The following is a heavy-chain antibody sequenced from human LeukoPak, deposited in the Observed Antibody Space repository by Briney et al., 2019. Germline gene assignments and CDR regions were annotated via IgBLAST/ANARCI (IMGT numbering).Heavy chain of an antibody. V-gene: IGHV3-53*01. CDR1: GFTVSNNY. Sequence: GGSLRLSCAASGFTVSNNYMSWVRQAPGKGPEWVSLIPSGGNTYYSDSVKGRFTISRDNSKNTLYLQMNSLRAEDTAVYYCARAAVTTGHAFDIWGQGTMVTVSS. CDR3: ARAAVTTGHAFDI. CDR2: IPSGGNT. J-gene: IGHJ3*02. D-gene: IGHD4-17*01.